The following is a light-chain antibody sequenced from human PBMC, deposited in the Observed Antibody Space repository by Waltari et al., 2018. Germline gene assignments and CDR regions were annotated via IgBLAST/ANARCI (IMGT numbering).Light chain of an antibody. J-gene: IGKJ1*01. CDR1: QIINSY. CDR3: RQGYGSAWS. Sequence: DIRLTQSPSYLSASVGDRVTIVCRAGQIINSYLNWYQQKPGRVPKLVVQAGSTLSSGVTSRFSGRGYGSEFTLTISNLQPEDFATYYCRQGYGSAWSFGQGTKVE. V-gene: IGKV1-39*01. CDR2: AGS.